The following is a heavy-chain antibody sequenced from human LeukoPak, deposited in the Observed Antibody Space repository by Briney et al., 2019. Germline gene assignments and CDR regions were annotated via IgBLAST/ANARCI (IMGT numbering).Heavy chain of an antibody. J-gene: IGHJ4*02. V-gene: IGHV3-33*01. CDR1: GFTFSSYG. CDR2: IWYDGSNK. Sequence: SGGSLRLSCAASGFTFSSYGMHWVRLAPGKGLEWVAVIWYDGSNKYYADSVKGRFTISRDNSENTLYLQMNSLRAEDTAVYYCARDRRRQQLVQFDYWGQGTLVTVSS. CDR3: ARDRRRQQLVQFDY. D-gene: IGHD6-13*01.